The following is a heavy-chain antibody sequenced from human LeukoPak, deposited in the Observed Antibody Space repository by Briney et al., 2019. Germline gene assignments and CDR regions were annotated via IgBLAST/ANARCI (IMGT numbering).Heavy chain of an antibody. CDR1: GVSMIDHY. CDR2: MHHSGKA. D-gene: IGHD6-19*01. J-gene: IGHJ6*02. CDR3: ARDQDSSGHDYGMDV. Sequence: SETLSLTCTVSGVSMIDHYWSWVRQPPGKGLEWVGYMHHSGKANSNPSLKSRVTISVDTSKNQVSLKLSSVTAADTAVYYCARDQDSSGHDYGMDVWGQGTTVTVSS. V-gene: IGHV4-59*11.